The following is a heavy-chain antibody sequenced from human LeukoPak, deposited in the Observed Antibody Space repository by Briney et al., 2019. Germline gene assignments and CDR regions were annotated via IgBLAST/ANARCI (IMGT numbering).Heavy chain of an antibody. J-gene: IGHJ6*03. D-gene: IGHD4-17*01. CDR3: AREYPVTTLWGYYYYYMDV. CDR1: GFTFSSYW. CDR2: IKQDGSEK. Sequence: GGSLRLSCAASGFTFSSYWMSWVRQAPGKGLEWVANIKQDGSEKYYVDSVKGRFTISRDNAKNSLYLQMNSLRAEDTAVYYCAREYPVTTLWGYYYYYMDVWGKGTTVTVSS. V-gene: IGHV3-7*01.